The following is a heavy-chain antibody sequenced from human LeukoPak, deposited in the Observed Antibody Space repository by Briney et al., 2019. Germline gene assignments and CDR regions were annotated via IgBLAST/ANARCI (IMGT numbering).Heavy chain of an antibody. CDR3: ARGSSSGFELDY. Sequence: GGSLRLPCAASGFTVSSNYMSWVRQPPGKGLEWVSVIYSTGSTYYAASVKGRFTISRDNSKSTLYLQMNSLRGEDTAVYYCARGSSSGFELDYWGQGTLVTVSS. CDR1: GFTVSSNY. V-gene: IGHV3-53*01. J-gene: IGHJ4*02. D-gene: IGHD6-19*01. CDR2: IYSTGST.